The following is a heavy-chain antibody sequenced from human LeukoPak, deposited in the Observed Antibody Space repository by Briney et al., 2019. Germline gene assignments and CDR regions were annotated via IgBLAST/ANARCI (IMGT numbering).Heavy chain of an antibody. Sequence: GGSLRLSCAASGFTFSSYGFHWVRQAPGNGLEWVAYKWDEGKNIRYAESVKGRFTISRDNSKNTVFLQMNRLRAEDTAMYYCAKDQVRGDSSSGSFDSWGLGILVTVSS. D-gene: IGHD6-6*01. J-gene: IGHJ4*02. CDR1: GFTFSSYG. V-gene: IGHV3-30*02. CDR2: KWDEGKNI. CDR3: AKDQVRGDSSSGSFDS.